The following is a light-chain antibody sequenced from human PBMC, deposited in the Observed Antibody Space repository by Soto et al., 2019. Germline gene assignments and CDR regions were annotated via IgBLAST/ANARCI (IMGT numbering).Light chain of an antibody. CDR2: SNT. J-gene: IGLJ1*01. CDR1: RSNIGAGYE. CDR3: QSYGNSVSGFYV. Sequence: QSVLTQPPSVSGAPGQRVTLSCTGSRSNIGAGYEVHWYQQIPGTAPTVLIYSNTHRPSGVPDRFSGSKSCTSASLAITDLQAEAEFDYYSQSYGNSVSGFYVFVTGTELTV. V-gene: IGLV1-40*01.